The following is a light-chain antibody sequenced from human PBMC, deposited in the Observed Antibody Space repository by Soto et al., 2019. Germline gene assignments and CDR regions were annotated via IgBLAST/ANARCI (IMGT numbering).Light chain of an antibody. CDR2: GAS. CDR1: QSVSSSY. J-gene: IGKJ1*01. Sequence: EIVLTQSPGTLSLSPGERATLSCRASQSVSSSYLAWYQQKHGQAPRXXIYGASSRATGIPDRFSGSGSGTDLTITISSLQSEDFAVYYCQQYNNWPRTFGQGTKVDIK. V-gene: IGKV3-20*01. CDR3: QQYNNWPRT.